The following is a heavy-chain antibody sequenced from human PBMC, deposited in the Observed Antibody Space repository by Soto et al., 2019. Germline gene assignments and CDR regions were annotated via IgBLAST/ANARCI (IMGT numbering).Heavy chain of an antibody. J-gene: IGHJ4*02. CDR2: IYWDDDE. Sequence: QITLKESGPTLVIPTQTLTLTCTFSGFSLTTRGVGVAWIRQPPGKALKWLALIYWDDDERYSPSLKSRLTITKDSSKNHVVLTMTNMDPVDTATYYRARDSSGWYGFDYWGQGTLVTVSS. V-gene: IGHV2-5*02. CDR3: ARDSSGWYGFDY. D-gene: IGHD6-19*01. CDR1: GFSLTTRGVG.